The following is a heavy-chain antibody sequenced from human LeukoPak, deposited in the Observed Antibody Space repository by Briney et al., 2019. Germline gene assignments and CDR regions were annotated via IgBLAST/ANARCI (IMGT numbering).Heavy chain of an antibody. D-gene: IGHD6-6*01. Sequence: PSETLSLTCTVSGDSISSADYYWSWIRQPPGKGLEWIGYIYYSGSTYYNPSLKSRVTIYVDTSKNQFSLKLSSVTAADTAVYYCATQYRGAIRGGAFDVWGQGSMVTVS. CDR2: IYYSGST. J-gene: IGHJ3*01. V-gene: IGHV4-30-4*01. CDR3: ATQYRGAIRGGAFDV. CDR1: GDSISSADYY.